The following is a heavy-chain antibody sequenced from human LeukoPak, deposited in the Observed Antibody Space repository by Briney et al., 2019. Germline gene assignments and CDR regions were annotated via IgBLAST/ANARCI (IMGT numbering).Heavy chain of an antibody. V-gene: IGHV3-21*01. CDR1: RFTFSRYS. J-gene: IGHJ6*02. CDR3: ARDYGDFRGYYYYNMDV. Sequence: GGSLRLSCAASRFTFSRYSMNWVRQAPGKGLEWVSSISTRSNYIYYTDSVRGRFTISRDNAKNSLYLQMNSLRAEDTAVYYCARDYGDFRGYYYYNMDVWGQGTTVTVPS. D-gene: IGHD4-17*01. CDR2: ISTRSNYI.